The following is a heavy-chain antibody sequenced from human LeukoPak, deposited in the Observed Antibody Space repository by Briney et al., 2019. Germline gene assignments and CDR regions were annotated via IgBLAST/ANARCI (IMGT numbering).Heavy chain of an antibody. J-gene: IGHJ4*02. CDR2: IYYSGST. CDR1: GGSISSSSYY. CDR3: AKDRWGSADFWDH. V-gene: IGHV4-39*07. Sequence: SETLSLTCTVSGGSISSSSYYWGWIRQPPGKGLEWIGSIYYSGSTYYNPSLKSRVTISVDTSKNQFSLKLSSVTAADTAVYYCAKDRWGSADFWDHWGQGTRVTVSS. D-gene: IGHD7-27*01.